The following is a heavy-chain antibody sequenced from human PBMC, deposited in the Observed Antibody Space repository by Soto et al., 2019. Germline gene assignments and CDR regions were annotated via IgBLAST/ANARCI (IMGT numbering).Heavy chain of an antibody. V-gene: IGHV1-69*01. D-gene: IGHD2-15*01. CDR3: ARGLRTGNYGMDV. Sequence: QEQLLQSGAEVRKPGSSVKVSCKASGGTFNNYAVSWVRQAPGQGLEWMGGIIPMFETVNYAQRFQGRLTIAADESTTTAYMELTSLTYADPAVYYCARGLRTGNYGMDVWGQGTTVTVSS. J-gene: IGHJ6*02. CDR2: IIPMFETV. CDR1: GGTFNNYA.